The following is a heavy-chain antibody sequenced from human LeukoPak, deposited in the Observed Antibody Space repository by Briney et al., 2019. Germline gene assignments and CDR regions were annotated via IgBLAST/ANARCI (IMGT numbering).Heavy chain of an antibody. V-gene: IGHV3-21*01. Sequence: PGGSLRLSCAASGFTFSSYSMNWVRQAPGKGLEWVSSISSSSSYIYYADSEKGRFTISRDNAKNSLYLQMNSLRAEDTAVYYCARDIIAAAGKGLLHYWGQGTLVTVSS. D-gene: IGHD6-13*01. CDR3: ARDIIAAAGKGLLHY. J-gene: IGHJ4*02. CDR1: GFTFSSYS. CDR2: ISSSSSYI.